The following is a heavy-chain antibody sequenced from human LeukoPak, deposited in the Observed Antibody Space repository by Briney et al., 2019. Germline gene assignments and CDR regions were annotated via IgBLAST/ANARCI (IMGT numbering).Heavy chain of an antibody. CDR3: ARGTISDYYDSSGYYYG. CDR1: GYTFTSYG. J-gene: IGHJ4*02. D-gene: IGHD3-22*01. CDR2: ISAYNGNT. Sequence: ASVKVSCKASGYTFTSYGISWVRQAPGQGLEWMGWISAYNGNTNYAQKLQGRVTMTTDTSTSTAYMELRSLRSDDTAVYYCARGTISDYYDSSGYYYGWGQGTLVTVSS. V-gene: IGHV1-18*01.